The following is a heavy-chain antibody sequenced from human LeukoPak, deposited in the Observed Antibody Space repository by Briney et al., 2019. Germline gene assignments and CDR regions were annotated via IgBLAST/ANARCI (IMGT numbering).Heavy chain of an antibody. V-gene: IGHV4-34*01. CDR1: GGSFSGYY. J-gene: IGHJ3*02. CDR3: ARARTTVTTQEAFDI. Sequence: PSETLSLTCAVYGGSFSGYYWSWIRQPPGKGLEWIGEINHSGSTNYNPSLKSRVTISVDTSKNQFSLKLSSVTAADTAVYYCARARTTVTTQEAFDIWGQGTMVTVSS. D-gene: IGHD4-17*01. CDR2: INHSGST.